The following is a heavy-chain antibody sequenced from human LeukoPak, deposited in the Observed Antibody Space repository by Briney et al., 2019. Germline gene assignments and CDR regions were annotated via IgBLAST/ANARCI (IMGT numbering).Heavy chain of an antibody. CDR2: INHSGST. J-gene: IGHJ4*02. Sequence: SETLSLTCAVYGGSFSGYYWSWIRQPPGKGLEWIGEINHSGSTNYNPSLKSRVTISVDTSKNQFSLKLSSVTAADTAVYYCAGGRRGYSSSWYERYYFDYWGQGTLVTVSS. V-gene: IGHV4-34*01. CDR3: AGGRRGYSSSWYERYYFDY. D-gene: IGHD6-13*01. CDR1: GGSFSGYY.